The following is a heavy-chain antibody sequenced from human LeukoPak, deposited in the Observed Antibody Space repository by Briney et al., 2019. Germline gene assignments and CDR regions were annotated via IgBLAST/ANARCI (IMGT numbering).Heavy chain of an antibody. CDR3: ARNGVADAFDI. CDR2: SSGSGGST. V-gene: IGHV3-23*01. CDR1: VFTFTVYA. D-gene: IGHD3-3*01. Sequence: GGALRLSSAPPVFTFTVYAMSKVPAAPGKGGWRVSASSGSGGSTYYADSVKGWFTISRDNSKNTLYLQMNSLRAEDTAVYYCARNGVADAFDIWGQGTMVTVSS. J-gene: IGHJ3*02.